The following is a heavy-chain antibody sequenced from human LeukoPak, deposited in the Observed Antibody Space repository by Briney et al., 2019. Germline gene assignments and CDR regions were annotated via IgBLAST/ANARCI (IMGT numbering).Heavy chain of an antibody. CDR1: GFTFSSYS. CDR2: ISSSGSPI. CDR3: ARSGNNYGNFWFDY. Sequence: GGSLRLSCAASGFTFSSYSMNWVRQAPGKGLEWVSYISSSGSPIYYADSVRGRFTMSRDNAKNSLSLQLNSLRAEDTAVYYCARSGNNYGNFWFDYWGQGTLVTVSS. J-gene: IGHJ4*02. D-gene: IGHD5-18*01. V-gene: IGHV3-48*04.